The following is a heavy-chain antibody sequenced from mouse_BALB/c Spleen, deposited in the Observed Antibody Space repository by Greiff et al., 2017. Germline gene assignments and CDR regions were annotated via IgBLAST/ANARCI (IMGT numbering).Heavy chain of an antibody. V-gene: IGHV5-6-2*01. CDR1: GFTFSSYY. CDR2: INSNGGST. Sequence: EVKLQESGGGLVKLGGSLKLSCAASGFTFSSYYMSWVRQTPEKRLELVAAINSNGGSTYYPDTVKGRFTISRDNAKNTLYLQMSSLKSEDTALYYCARQDGRDYFDYWGQGTTLTVSS. J-gene: IGHJ2*01. CDR3: ARQDGRDYFDY.